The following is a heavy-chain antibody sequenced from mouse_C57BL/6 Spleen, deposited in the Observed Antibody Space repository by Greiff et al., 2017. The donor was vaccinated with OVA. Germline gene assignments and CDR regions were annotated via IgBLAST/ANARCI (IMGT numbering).Heavy chain of an antibody. D-gene: IGHD2-4*01. V-gene: IGHV14-4*01. Sequence: VQLQQSGAELVRPGASVKLSCTASGFNIKDDYMHWVKPRPEQGLEWIGWIDPENGDTEYASKFQGKATITADTSSNTAYLQLSSLTSEDTAVYYCTTYYDYDEGYWGQGTTLTVSS. CDR2: IDPENGDT. J-gene: IGHJ2*01. CDR1: GFNIKDDY. CDR3: TTYYDYDEGY.